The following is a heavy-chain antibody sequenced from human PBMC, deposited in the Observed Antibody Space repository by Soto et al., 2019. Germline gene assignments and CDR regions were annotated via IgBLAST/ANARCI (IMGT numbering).Heavy chain of an antibody. D-gene: IGHD3-3*01. CDR3: ARDQRGVVMSDYYYGMDV. CDR2: IWYDGSNK. J-gene: IGHJ6*02. Sequence: QVQLVESGGGVVQPGRSLRLSCAASGFTFSSYGMHWVRQAPGKGLEWVAVIWYDGSNKYYADSVKGRFTISRENYKNTLYLQMNSLRAEDTAVYYGARDQRGVVMSDYYYGMDVWGQGTTVTVSS. CDR1: GFTFSSYG. V-gene: IGHV3-33*01.